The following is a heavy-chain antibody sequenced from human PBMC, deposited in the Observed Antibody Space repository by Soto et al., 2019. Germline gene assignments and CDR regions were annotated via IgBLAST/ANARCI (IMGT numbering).Heavy chain of an antibody. Sequence: QPGGSLRLSCAASGFTFSTYAMSWVRQAPGKGLEWVSTINTSGGSTYYADSVKGRFTISRDNSKNTLYLQMNSLRPEDTALYYCAKFYGGKSAHTYTIDPWGQGTLVTVSS. CDR2: INTSGGST. V-gene: IGHV3-23*01. D-gene: IGHD2-15*01. J-gene: IGHJ5*02. CDR3: AKFYGGKSAHTYTIDP. CDR1: GFTFSTYA.